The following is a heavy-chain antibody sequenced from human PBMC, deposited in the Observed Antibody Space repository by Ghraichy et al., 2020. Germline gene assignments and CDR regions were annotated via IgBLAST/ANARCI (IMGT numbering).Heavy chain of an antibody. Sequence: SETLSLTCTVSGGSISSYYWSWIRQPPGKGLEWIGYIYYSGSTNYNPSLKSRVTISVDTSKNQFSLKLSSVTAADTAVYYCARRGGDYSPGEREHRDYYYYYMDVWGKGTTVTVSS. CDR3: ARRGGDYSPGEREHRDYYYYYMDV. D-gene: IGHD4-17*01. V-gene: IGHV4-59*01. CDR1: GGSISSYY. CDR2: IYYSGST. J-gene: IGHJ6*03.